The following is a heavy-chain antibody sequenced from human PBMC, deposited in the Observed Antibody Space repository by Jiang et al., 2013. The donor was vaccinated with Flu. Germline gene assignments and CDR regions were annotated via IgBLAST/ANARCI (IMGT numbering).Heavy chain of an antibody. CDR1: GGSISSYY. V-gene: IGHV4-59*08. CDR2: IYYSGST. D-gene: IGHD6-19*01. CDR3: ARRSSGWYYFDY. J-gene: IGHJ4*02. Sequence: SLTCTVSGGSISSYYWSWIRQPPGKGLEWIGYIYYSGSTNYNPSLKSRVTISVDTSKNQFSLKLSSVTAADTAVYYCARRSSGWYYFDYWGQGTLVTVSS.